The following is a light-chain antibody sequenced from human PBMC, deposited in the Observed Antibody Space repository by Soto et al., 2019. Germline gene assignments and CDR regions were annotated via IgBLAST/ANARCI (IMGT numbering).Light chain of an antibody. J-gene: IGKJ1*01. Sequence: DIQMNQSPSSRSASVGDRITIACRASQSISRYLNWYQHKPGKAPKLLINAASSLERGVPSRFSGSGSGTDFTFTISSLQPEDIATYYCQQYDDLPRTFGQGTKVDIK. CDR3: QQYDDLPRT. CDR1: QSISRY. V-gene: IGKV1-33*01. CDR2: AAS.